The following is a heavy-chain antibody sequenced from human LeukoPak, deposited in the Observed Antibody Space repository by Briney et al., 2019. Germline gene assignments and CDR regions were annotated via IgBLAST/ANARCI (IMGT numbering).Heavy chain of an antibody. V-gene: IGHV5-51*01. D-gene: IGHD2-8*01. CDR1: GYTFSSYW. CDR3: ARLAYCSNDVCYSNYYYSMDV. Sequence: GESLKISCKGSGYTFSSYWIGWVRQMPGKGLEWMGIIYPDDSDTRYSPSFQGQVTISADKSISTAYLQWSSLKASDTAVYYCARLAYCSNDVCYSNYYYSMDVWGKGTTATVSS. J-gene: IGHJ6*03. CDR2: IYPDDSDT.